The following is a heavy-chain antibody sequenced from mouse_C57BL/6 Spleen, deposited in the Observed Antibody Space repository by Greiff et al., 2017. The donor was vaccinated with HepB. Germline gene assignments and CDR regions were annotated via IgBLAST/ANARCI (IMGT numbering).Heavy chain of an antibody. J-gene: IGHJ3*01. CDR1: GYTFTSYA. CDR3: APHYYGSFAY. V-gene: IGHV1-85*01. D-gene: IGHD1-1*01. CDR2: IYPRDGST. Sequence: VQLKQSGPALVKPGASVKLSCKASGYTFTSYAITWVKQRPGQGLEWIGWIYPRDGSTNYTEKFKGKATLTVDTSSSTAYMELHSLTSEDSSVYFCAPHYYGSFAYRGQATLVTVSA.